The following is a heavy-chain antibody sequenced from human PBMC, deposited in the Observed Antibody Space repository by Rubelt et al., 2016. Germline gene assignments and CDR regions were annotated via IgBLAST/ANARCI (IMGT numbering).Heavy chain of an antibody. D-gene: IGHD1-26*01. V-gene: IGHV1-18*04. CDR2: IIAYNGNT. CDR1: GYTFTTYG. J-gene: IGHJ4*02. CDR3: AREAYSGRYPLIDY. Sequence: QVQLVQSGAEVKKPGASVTVSCKASGYTFTTYGINWVRQAPGQGLEGMGWIIAYNGNTNHAQKLQGRVTMTTDTATSTAYMELRSLRSDDTAVYYCAREAYSGRYPLIDYWGQGTLVTVSS.